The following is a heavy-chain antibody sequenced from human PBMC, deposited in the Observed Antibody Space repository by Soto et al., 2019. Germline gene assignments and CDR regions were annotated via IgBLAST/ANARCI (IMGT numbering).Heavy chain of an antibody. CDR2: INQSGSA. J-gene: IGHJ4*02. CDR1: VGSFNTFY. V-gene: IGHV4-34*01. CDR3: ARERRVVGGYSSNWYDYFDI. Sequence: PSEALSLTCAVYVGSFNTFYWSWIRQPPGMVLEWIGEINQSGSANYNPSLKSRVTISVDTSKNHFSLTLSSVSAADTAVYYCARERRVVGGYSSNWYDYFDIWGQGALVTVSS. D-gene: IGHD6-13*01.